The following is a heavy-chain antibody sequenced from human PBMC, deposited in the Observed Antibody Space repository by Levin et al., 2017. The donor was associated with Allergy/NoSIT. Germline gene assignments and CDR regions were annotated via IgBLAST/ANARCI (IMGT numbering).Heavy chain of an antibody. Sequence: PGGSLRLSCAASEFAFSSYAIHWVRQAPGKGLEWVAVISYDGNNKYYGDSVKGRFTISRDNSKNMLYLQMNSLRAEDTAVYYCARGEVGAFVSWFDPWGQGTLVTVSS. V-gene: IGHV3-30*04. CDR2: ISYDGNNK. D-gene: IGHD1-26*01. CDR1: EFAFSSYA. J-gene: IGHJ5*02. CDR3: ARGEVGAFVSWFDP.